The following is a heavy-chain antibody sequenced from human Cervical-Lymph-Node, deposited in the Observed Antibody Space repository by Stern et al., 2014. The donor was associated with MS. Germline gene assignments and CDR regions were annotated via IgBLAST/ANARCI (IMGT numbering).Heavy chain of an antibody. J-gene: IGHJ4*02. CDR2: INTDTGEP. Sequence: VQLVESGSEFKKPGASVKVSCKASGYTFTDYAMNWVRQAPGQGLEWMGWINTDTGEPTYAEDFQGRYVFSLDTSVSTAYLQISSLKAEDSGTYYCARYSRGWSGENDYWGQGTLVTVSS. V-gene: IGHV7-4-1*02. CDR3: ARYSRGWSGENDY. CDR1: GYTFTDYA. D-gene: IGHD6-19*01.